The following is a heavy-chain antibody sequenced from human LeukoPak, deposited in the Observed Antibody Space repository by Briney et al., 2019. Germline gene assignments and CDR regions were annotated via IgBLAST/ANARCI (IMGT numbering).Heavy chain of an antibody. D-gene: IGHD1-26*01. Sequence: GASVKVSCKVSGYTLTELSMHWVRQAPGKGLEWMGGFDPEDGETIYAQKFQGRVTMTEDTSTDTAYMELSSLRSEDTAVYYCAPATKSGSYLGAFDIWGQGTMVTVSS. CDR2: FDPEDGET. CDR3: APATKSGSYLGAFDI. CDR1: GYTLTELS. J-gene: IGHJ3*02. V-gene: IGHV1-24*01.